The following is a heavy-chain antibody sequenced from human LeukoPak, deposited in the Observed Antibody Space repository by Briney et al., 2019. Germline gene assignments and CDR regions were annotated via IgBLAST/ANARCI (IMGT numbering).Heavy chain of an antibody. CDR2: ISAYNGNT. CDR3: AREIAYYYYMDV. V-gene: IGHV1-18*01. J-gene: IGHJ6*03. CDR1: GYTFTSYG. Sequence: ASVTVSCKASGYTFTSYGISWVRQAPGQGLEWMGWISAYNGNTNYAQKLQGRVTMTTDTSTSTAYMELRSLRSDDTAVYYCAREIAYYYYMDVWGKGTTVTVSS.